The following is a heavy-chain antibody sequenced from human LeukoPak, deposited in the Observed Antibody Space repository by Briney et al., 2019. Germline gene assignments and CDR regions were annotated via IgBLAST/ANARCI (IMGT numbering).Heavy chain of an antibody. CDR2: ISYDGSNK. CDR3: ARPLYDSSGYADFHFDY. Sequence: PGGSLRLSCAASGFTFSSYAMHWVRQAPGKGLEWVAVISYDGSNKYYADSVKGRFTISRDNSKNTLYLQMNSLRAEDTAVYYCARPLYDSSGYADFHFDYWGQGTLVTVSS. V-gene: IGHV3-30-3*01. D-gene: IGHD3-22*01. CDR1: GFTFSSYA. J-gene: IGHJ4*02.